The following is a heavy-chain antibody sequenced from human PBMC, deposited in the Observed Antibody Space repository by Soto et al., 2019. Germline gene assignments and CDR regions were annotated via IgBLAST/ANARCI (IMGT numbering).Heavy chain of an antibody. V-gene: IGHV3-9*01. CDR1: GCAYDDYA. CDR2: ICWNSGSI. Sequence: SLRLSCAASGCAYDDYAMPWVRQAPGKGREWVSCICWNSGSIGYADTVKCGFTISRDDAKKSLYLQMNSLRAEDTVLYYCAKAPGRDGYNFYDYWGRGTLVTVSS. D-gene: IGHD5-12*01. J-gene: IGHJ4*02. CDR3: AKAPGRDGYNFYDY.